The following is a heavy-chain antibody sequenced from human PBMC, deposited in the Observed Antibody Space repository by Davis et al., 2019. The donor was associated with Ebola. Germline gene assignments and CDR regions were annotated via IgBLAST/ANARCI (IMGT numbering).Heavy chain of an antibody. Sequence: PGGSLRLSCAASGFTFSSYWMHWVRQAPAKGLEWVANIKQDGSEKYYVDSVKGRFTISRDNAKNSLYLQMNSLRAEDTAVYYCASVVVGATIHWGQGTLVTVSS. CDR3: ASVVVGATIH. CDR1: GFTFSSYW. CDR2: IKQDGSEK. D-gene: IGHD1-26*01. V-gene: IGHV3-7*01. J-gene: IGHJ4*02.